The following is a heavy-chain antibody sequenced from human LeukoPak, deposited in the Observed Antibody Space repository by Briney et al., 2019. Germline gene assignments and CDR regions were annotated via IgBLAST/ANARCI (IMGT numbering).Heavy chain of an antibody. D-gene: IGHD2-2*01. CDR2: VYTSGST. V-gene: IGHV4-4*07. CDR3: ARDRCSSTSCPFDY. Sequence: SETLSLTCTVSGGSISGYYWSWIRQPAGKGLEWIGRVYTSGSTNYSPSLKSRVTMSVDTSKNQFSLNLRSVTAADTAVYYCARDRCSSTSCPFDYWGQGPLVTVSS. J-gene: IGHJ4*02. CDR1: GGSISGYY.